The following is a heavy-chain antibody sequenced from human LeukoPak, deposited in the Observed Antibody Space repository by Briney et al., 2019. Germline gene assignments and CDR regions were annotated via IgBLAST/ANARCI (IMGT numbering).Heavy chain of an antibody. J-gene: IGHJ5*02. Sequence: ASVKVSCKASGYTFTSHGITWVRQAPGQGLEWMGWISTCNVNTNYAQKLQARVTMTTDTSTSTAYMELRSLRSDDTAVYYCARDQYYDSKGWFDPWGQGTLVTVSS. CDR1: GYTFTSHG. D-gene: IGHD3-22*01. V-gene: IGHV1-18*04. CDR2: ISTCNVNT. CDR3: ARDQYYDSKGWFDP.